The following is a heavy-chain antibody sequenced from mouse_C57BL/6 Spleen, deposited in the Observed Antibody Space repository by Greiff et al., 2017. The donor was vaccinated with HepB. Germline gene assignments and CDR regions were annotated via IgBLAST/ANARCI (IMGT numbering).Heavy chain of an antibody. CDR3: ARRNYDYAWFAY. CDR2: INPSSGYT. J-gene: IGHJ3*01. Sequence: VQLQESGAELARPGASVKMSCKASGYTFTSYTMHWVKQRPGQGLEWIGYINPSSGYTKYNQKFKDKATLTADKSSSTAYMQLSSLTSEDSAVYYCARRNYDYAWFAYWGQGTLVTVSA. CDR1: GYTFTSYT. D-gene: IGHD2-4*01. V-gene: IGHV1-4*01.